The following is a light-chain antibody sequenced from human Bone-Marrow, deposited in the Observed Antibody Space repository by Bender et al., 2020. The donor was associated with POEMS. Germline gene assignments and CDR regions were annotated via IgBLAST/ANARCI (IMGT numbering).Light chain of an antibody. J-gene: IGLJ3*02. Sequence: SSGLTQPPSVSVSPGQTATITCSGDKLGDKYACWYRQKPGQSPVLVLCQHTKRPSGIPDRFSGSTSGNTATLTISGTQTMDEADYFCQAWDSSSVVFGGGTRLTVL. V-gene: IGLV3-1*01. CDR3: QAWDSSSVV. CDR1: KLGDKY. CDR2: QHT.